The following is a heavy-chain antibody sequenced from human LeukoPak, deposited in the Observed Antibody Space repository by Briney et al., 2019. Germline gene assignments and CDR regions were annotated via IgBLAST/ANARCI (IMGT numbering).Heavy chain of an antibody. J-gene: IGHJ6*03. CDR2: INPSGDPT. V-gene: IGHV1-46*01. CDR1: GYTFPRYY. D-gene: IGHD3-22*01. Sequence: GASVKVSCKASGYTFPRYYMHWVRQAPGQGLEWVGMINPSGDPTTYAQKFQGRVTMTSDMSTSTVYMELSSLRSEDTAVYYCARSSGYYSSRCYMHVWGKGTTVTVSS. CDR3: ARSSGYYSSRCYMHV.